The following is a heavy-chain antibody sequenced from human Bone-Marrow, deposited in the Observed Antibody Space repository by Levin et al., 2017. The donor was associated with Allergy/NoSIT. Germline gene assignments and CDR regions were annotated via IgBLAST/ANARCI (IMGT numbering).Heavy chain of an antibody. J-gene: IGHJ6*02. V-gene: IGHV3-53*01. Sequence: PGESLKISCAASGFTVSSNYMSWVRQAPGKGLEWVSVIYSGGSTYYADSVKGRFTISRDNSKNTLYLQMNSLRAEDTAVYYCARDLRRRKPLRRGCPDYYYGMDGWGQGTTVTVSS. CDR1: GFTVSSNY. D-gene: IGHD4-17*01. CDR2: IYSGGST. CDR3: ARDLRRRKPLRRGCPDYYYGMDG.